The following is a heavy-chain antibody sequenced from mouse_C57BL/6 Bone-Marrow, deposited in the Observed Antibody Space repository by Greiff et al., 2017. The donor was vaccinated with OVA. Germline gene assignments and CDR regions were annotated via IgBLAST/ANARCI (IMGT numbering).Heavy chain of an antibody. CDR1: GYTFTSYW. J-gene: IGHJ3*01. CDR3: ARERAYDGYYVAFAY. Sequence: VQLQQPGAELVKPGASVKLSCKASGYTFTSYWMHWVKQRPGRGLEWIGRIDPNSGGTKYNEKFKSKATLTVDKPSSTAYMQLSSLTSEDSAVYYCARERAYDGYYVAFAYWGQGALVTVSA. V-gene: IGHV1-72*01. CDR2: IDPNSGGT. D-gene: IGHD2-3*01.